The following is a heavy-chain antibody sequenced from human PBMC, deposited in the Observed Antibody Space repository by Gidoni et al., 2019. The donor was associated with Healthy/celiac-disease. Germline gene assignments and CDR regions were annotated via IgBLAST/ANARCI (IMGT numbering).Heavy chain of an antibody. Sequence: EVPLVESGGGLVQPGGSLRLSCAASGFTFSRYWMHWVRQAPGKGLVWVSRINSDGSSTSYADSVKGRFTISRDNAKNTLYLQMNSLRAEDTAVYYGAREPTLTTYYYESSPSYAFDIWGQGTMVTVSS. CDR1: GFTFSRYW. D-gene: IGHD3-22*01. V-gene: IGHV3-74*01. CDR3: AREPTLTTYYYESSPSYAFDI. J-gene: IGHJ3*02. CDR2: INSDGSST.